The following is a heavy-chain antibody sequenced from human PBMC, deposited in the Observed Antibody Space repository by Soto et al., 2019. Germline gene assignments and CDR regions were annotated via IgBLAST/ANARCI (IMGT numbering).Heavy chain of an antibody. CDR3: AGPRKGGNFDSSGYYLSYYYYGMDV. CDR1: GNSIASTW. V-gene: IGHV5-51*01. J-gene: IGHJ6*04. CDR2: IYVGDSDT. Sequence: GESLKISCKGSGNSIASTWIGWVRQMPGKGLEWMGIIYVGDSDTRYSPSFQGQVTISADKSISTAYLQWSSLKASDTAMYYCAGPRKGGNFDSSGYYLSYYYYGMDVWGKGTRVTVSS. D-gene: IGHD3-22*01.